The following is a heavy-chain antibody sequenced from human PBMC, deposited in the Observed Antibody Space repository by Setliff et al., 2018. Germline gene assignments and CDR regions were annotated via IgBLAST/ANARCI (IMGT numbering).Heavy chain of an antibody. CDR3: ARDRTAYSYGLDV. CDR1: GGSVSPYF. CDR2: IYHNGNT. D-gene: IGHD5-18*01. Sequence: SETLSLTCTVSGGSVSPYFWSWIRQPPGKGLQWIGYIYHNGNTNFNPPLKSRVNMSIDTSKNQFALNLKSVTAADTAVYYCARDRTAYSYGLDVWGQGTTVTVSS. J-gene: IGHJ6*02. V-gene: IGHV4-59*02.